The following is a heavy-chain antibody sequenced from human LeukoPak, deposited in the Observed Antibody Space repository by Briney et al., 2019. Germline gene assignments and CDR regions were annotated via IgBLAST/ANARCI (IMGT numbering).Heavy chain of an antibody. CDR2: IISSGTYM. J-gene: IGHJ4*02. D-gene: IGHD3-22*01. V-gene: IGHV3-21*06. Sequence: GGSLRLSCAASGFTFSSYSMNWVRQAPGKGLEWVPYIISSGTYMYYADSVKGRFTISRDNAKNSLYLQMNSLRAEDTAVYYCARHYYDSSGYYSCDYWGQGTLVTVSS. CDR1: GFTFSSYS. CDR3: ARHYYDSSGYYSCDY.